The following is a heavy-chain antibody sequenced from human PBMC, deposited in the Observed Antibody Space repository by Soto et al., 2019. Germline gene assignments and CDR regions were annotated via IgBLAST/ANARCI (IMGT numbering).Heavy chain of an antibody. Sequence: PSETLSLTCSVSGASISRYFWSWIRQPPGKELEWIGNIYYSGNTNYNPSLKSRATMSVDTSRNQFSLKLTSVTAADTAVYYCARVSIGRDIVTVVEATPGSWFDPWGPGTLVTVSS. D-gene: IGHD2-15*01. CDR3: ARVSIGRDIVTVVEATPGSWFDP. V-gene: IGHV4-59*01. CDR2: IYYSGNT. CDR1: GASISRYF. J-gene: IGHJ5*02.